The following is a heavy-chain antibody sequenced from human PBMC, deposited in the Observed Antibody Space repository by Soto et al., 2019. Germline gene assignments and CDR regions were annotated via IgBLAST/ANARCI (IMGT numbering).Heavy chain of an antibody. V-gene: IGHV3-33*01. CDR2: IWYDGSNK. J-gene: IGHJ6*03. CDR1: GFTFSSCG. Sequence: GGSLRLSCAASGFTFSSCGMHWVRQAPGKGLEWVAVIWYDGSNKYYADSVKGRFTISRDNSKNTLYLQMNSLRAEDTAVYYCARDPVSWNYGFYYYMGVWGKGTTVTVSS. CDR3: ARDPVSWNYGFYYYMGV. D-gene: IGHD1-7*01.